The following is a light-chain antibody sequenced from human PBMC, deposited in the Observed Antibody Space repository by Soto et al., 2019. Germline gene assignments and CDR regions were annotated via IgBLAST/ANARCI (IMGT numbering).Light chain of an antibody. Sequence: EIVMTQSPATLSVSPGERATLSCRASESASTNLAWYQQRPGQAPWLLIYATSPRATGIPARFTGSGSGTEFPLPISSLQSEDFAVYYCQQYNKWPLTFGGGTKVEIK. CDR1: ESASTN. CDR2: ATS. V-gene: IGKV3-15*01. J-gene: IGKJ4*01. CDR3: QQYNKWPLT.